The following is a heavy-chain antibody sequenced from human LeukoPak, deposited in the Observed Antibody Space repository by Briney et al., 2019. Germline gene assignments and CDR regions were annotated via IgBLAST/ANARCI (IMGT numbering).Heavy chain of an antibody. J-gene: IGHJ4*02. CDR1: GYTFTNYG. V-gene: IGHV1-18*01. CDR3: ATDLWAMDTLGGDY. CDR2: ISAYNGNT. Sequence: ASVKVSCKASGYTFTNYGISWVRQAPGQGLEWMGWISAYNGNTNSAQKLQGRVTMTTDTSTSTAYMELRSLRSDDTAVYYCATDLWAMDTLGGDYWGQGTLVTVSS. D-gene: IGHD5-18*01.